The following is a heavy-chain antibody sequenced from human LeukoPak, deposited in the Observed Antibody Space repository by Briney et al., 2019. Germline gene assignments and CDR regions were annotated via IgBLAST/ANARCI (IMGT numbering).Heavy chain of an antibody. CDR3: ARTRYYYNSRSYGAPYYFDY. Sequence: SETLSLTCTVSGGSISSSSYYWGWIRQPPGRGLEWIGNIYYSGSTYYNPSLKSRVTISVDTSKNHFSLKLSSVTAADTAVYYCARTRYYYNSRSYGAPYYFDYWGQGTLVTVSS. D-gene: IGHD3-10*01. CDR1: GGSISSSSYY. V-gene: IGHV4-39*01. J-gene: IGHJ4*02. CDR2: IYYSGST.